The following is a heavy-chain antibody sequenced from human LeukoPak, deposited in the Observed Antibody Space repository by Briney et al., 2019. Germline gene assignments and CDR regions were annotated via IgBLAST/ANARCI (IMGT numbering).Heavy chain of an antibody. CDR3: ARESGTDAFDI. V-gene: IGHV1-2*02. CDR2: INPSSGGT. J-gene: IGHJ3*02. Sequence: VASVKVSCKASGYTFTGYYMHWVRQAPGQGLEWMGWINPSSGGTNHAQKFQGRVTMTRDTSISTAYMELSRLRSDDTAVYYCARESGTDAFDIWGQGTMVTVSS. D-gene: IGHD6-13*01. CDR1: GYTFTGYY.